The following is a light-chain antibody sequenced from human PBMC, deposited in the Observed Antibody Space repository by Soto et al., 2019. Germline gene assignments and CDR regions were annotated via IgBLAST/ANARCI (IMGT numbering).Light chain of an antibody. CDR1: KLGDKY. CDR2: HDS. Sequence: SYELTQPPSVSVSPGQTASITCSGDKLGDKYACWYQQKPGQSPVLVIYHDSKRPSGIPERFSGSNSGNTATLTISGTQAMDEADYYCQAWDSSTASHVFGTGTKVTVL. J-gene: IGLJ1*01. CDR3: QAWDSSTASHV. V-gene: IGLV3-1*01.